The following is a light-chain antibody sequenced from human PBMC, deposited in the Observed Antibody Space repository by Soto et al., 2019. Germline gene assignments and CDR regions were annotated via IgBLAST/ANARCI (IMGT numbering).Light chain of an antibody. CDR1: SSNIGSNT. V-gene: IGLV1-44*01. CDR3: AAWDDSLNGVV. CDR2: SNN. Sequence: QSVQTQPPSASGTPGQRVTISCSGSSSNIGSNTVNWYQQLPGTAPKLLINSNNQRPSGVPDRFSGSKSGTSASLAISGLQSEDEADYYCAAWDDSLNGVVFGGGTKVTVL. J-gene: IGLJ2*01.